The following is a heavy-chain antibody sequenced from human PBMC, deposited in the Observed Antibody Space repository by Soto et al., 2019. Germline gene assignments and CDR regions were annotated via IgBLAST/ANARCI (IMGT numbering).Heavy chain of an antibody. CDR2: IYWDDDT. D-gene: IGHD2-2*01. J-gene: IGHJ3*01. CDR1: GFSFSADGVG. V-gene: IGHV2-5*02. Sequence: QITLKESGPTLVKPTQTLTLTCIFSGFSFSADGVGVGWIRQPPGKALEWLALIYWDDDTRYSPSLKSRPTITKXTXKXXVVLTMTNMDPVDTATYYCAHAYGGTSWPNDAFDVWGQGTVVTVSS. CDR3: AHAYGGTSWPNDAFDV.